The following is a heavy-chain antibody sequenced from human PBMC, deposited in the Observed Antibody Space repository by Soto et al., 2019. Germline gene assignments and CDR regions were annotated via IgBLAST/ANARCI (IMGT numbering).Heavy chain of an antibody. Sequence: SETLSLTCTVSGGSISSGGYYWSWIRQHPGKGLEWIGYIYYSGSTYYNPSLKSRVTISVDTSKNQFSLKLSSVTAADTAVYYCARWYNWNDYFYYFDYWGQGTLVTVSS. CDR1: GGSISSGGYY. D-gene: IGHD1-1*01. J-gene: IGHJ4*02. V-gene: IGHV4-31*03. CDR2: IYYSGST. CDR3: ARWYNWNDYFYYFDY.